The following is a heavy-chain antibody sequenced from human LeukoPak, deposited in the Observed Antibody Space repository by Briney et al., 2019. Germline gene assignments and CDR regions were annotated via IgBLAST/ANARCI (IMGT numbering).Heavy chain of an antibody. J-gene: IGHJ5*02. CDR2: IIPIFGTA. V-gene: IGHV1-69*05. CDR3: ARDRDSSSSLWRYWFDP. CDR1: GYTFTGYY. D-gene: IGHD6-6*01. Sequence: WASVKVSCKASGYTFTGYYMHWVRQAPGQGLEWMGRIIPIFGTANYAQKFQGRVTITTDESTSTAYMELSSLRSEDTAVYYCARDRDSSSSLWRYWFDPWGQGTLVTVSS.